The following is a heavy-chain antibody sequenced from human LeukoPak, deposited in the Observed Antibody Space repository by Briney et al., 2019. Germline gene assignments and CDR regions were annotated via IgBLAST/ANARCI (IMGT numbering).Heavy chain of an antibody. CDR2: INPSGGST. Sequence: GASVKVSCKASGCTFTSYYMHWVRQAPGQGLEWMGIINPSGGSTSYAQKFQGRVTMTRDTSTSTVYMELSSLRSEDTAVYYCAAHLGYCSSTSCYRNWFDPWGQGTLVTVSS. V-gene: IGHV1-46*01. D-gene: IGHD2-2*01. J-gene: IGHJ5*02. CDR3: AAHLGYCSSTSCYRNWFDP. CDR1: GCTFTSYY.